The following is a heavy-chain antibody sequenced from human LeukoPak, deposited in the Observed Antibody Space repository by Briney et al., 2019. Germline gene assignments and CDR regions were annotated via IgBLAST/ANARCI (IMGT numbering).Heavy chain of an antibody. CDR2: IYPGDSDT. V-gene: IGHV5-51*01. D-gene: IGHD3-22*01. CDR1: GYSFTSYW. CDR3: ARPVGYYYDSSGYSYFDY. J-gene: IGHJ4*02. Sequence: GESLKISCRGSGYSFTSYWIGWVRQMPGKGLEWMGIIYPGDSDTRYSPSFQGQVTISADKSISTAYLQWSSLKASVTAMYYCARPVGYYYDSSGYSYFDYWGQGTLVTVSS.